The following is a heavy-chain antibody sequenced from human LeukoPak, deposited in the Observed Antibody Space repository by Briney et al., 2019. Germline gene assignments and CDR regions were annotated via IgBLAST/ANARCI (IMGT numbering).Heavy chain of an antibody. V-gene: IGHV3-30-3*01. CDR3: AGGNTLPSGPRAFDI. CDR2: ISYDGSNK. J-gene: IGHJ3*02. CDR1: GFTFSSYA. D-gene: IGHD2-15*01. Sequence: GGSLRLSCAASGFTFSSYAMHWVRQAPGKGLEWVAVISYDGSNKYYADSVKGRFTISRDNSKNTLYLQMNSLRAEDTAVYYCAGGNTLPSGPRAFDIWGQGTMVTVSS.